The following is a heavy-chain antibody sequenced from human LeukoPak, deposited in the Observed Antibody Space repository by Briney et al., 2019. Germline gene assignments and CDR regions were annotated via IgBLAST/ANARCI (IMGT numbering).Heavy chain of an antibody. CDR1: GGSISSGSYY. J-gene: IGHJ5*02. V-gene: IGHV4-61*02. Sequence: SETLSLTCTVSGGSISSGSYYWRWIRQPAGTGLEWIGRIYTSGSTNYNPSLKSRVTISVDMSKNQFSLKLSSVTAAETAVYYCARGLLIGGNWFDPWGQGTLVTVSS. CDR2: IYTSGST. D-gene: IGHD2-21*02. CDR3: ARGLLIGGNWFDP.